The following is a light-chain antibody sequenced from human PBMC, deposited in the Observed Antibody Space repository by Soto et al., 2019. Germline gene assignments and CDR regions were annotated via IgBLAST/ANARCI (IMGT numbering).Light chain of an antibody. CDR3: QQYATSPIT. J-gene: IGKJ5*01. Sequence: PGERATLSCRASQSFSRSFLAWYQQKPGQAPRLLLYGASSRATGIPDRFSGSGSGTDFTLSITSLEPEDFAVYFCQQYATSPITFGQGTRLEIK. V-gene: IGKV3-20*01. CDR1: QSFSRSF. CDR2: GAS.